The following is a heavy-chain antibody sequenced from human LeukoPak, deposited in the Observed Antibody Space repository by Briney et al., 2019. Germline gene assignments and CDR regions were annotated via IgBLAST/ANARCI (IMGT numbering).Heavy chain of an antibody. CDR3: ARGRRPDDAFDI. CDR1: GFTFSSYS. Sequence: GGSLRLSCAASGFTFSSYSMNWVRQAPGKGLEWVSSISSSSSYIYYADSVKGRFTISRDNAKNSLYLQMNSLRAEDTAVYYCARGRRPDDAFDIWGQGTMVAVSS. V-gene: IGHV3-21*01. CDR2: ISSSSSYI. J-gene: IGHJ3*02.